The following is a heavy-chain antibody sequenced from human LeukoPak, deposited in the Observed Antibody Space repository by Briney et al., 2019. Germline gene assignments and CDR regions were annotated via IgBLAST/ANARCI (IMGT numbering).Heavy chain of an antibody. D-gene: IGHD6-13*01. CDR2: LYHSGST. J-gene: IGHJ4*02. CDR3: ARLYTGSWYFGY. V-gene: IGHV4-38-2*01. CDR1: GYSISSGYY. Sequence: PSETLSLTCAVSGYSISSGYYWGWIRQPPGKGLEWIGSLYHSGSTYYNPSLKSRVTISVDTSKNQFSLKLSSVTAADTAVYYCARLYTGSWYFGYWGQGTLVTVSS.